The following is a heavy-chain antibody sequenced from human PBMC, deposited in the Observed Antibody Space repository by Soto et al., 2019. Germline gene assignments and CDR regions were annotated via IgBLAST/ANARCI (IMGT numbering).Heavy chain of an antibody. D-gene: IGHD2-2*01. CDR3: ARSRAGRTAASYYDYMDV. J-gene: IGHJ6*03. CDR2: IKQDGSEK. CDR1: GFSFSDYW. V-gene: IGHV3-7*01. Sequence: EVQLVESGGGLVQPGGSLRVSCAAAGFSFSDYWMTWVRKVPGKGLEWVANIKQDGSEKYYADSVKGRFTISRDNAKSSLYVQLSSLRAEDTAVYYCARSRAGRTAASYYDYMDVWCKGTTVTVSS.